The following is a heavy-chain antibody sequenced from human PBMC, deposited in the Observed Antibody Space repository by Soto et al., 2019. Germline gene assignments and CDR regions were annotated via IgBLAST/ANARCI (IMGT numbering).Heavy chain of an antibody. V-gene: IGHV4-4*07. Sequence: PSETLSLTCTVSGASLTNYYWSWIRQPAGKGLEWIGRIFPSGINNHNPSLKSRVTMSVDTSKNQFSLKLSSVTAADTAVYYCARGRYCSSTSCYTLVDYWGQGTLVTVSS. CDR3: ARGRYCSSTSCYTLVDY. CDR2: IFPSGIN. CDR1: GASLTNYY. J-gene: IGHJ4*02. D-gene: IGHD2-2*02.